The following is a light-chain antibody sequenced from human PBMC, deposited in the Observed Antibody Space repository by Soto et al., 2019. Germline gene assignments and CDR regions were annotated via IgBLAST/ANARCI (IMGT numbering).Light chain of an antibody. J-gene: IGKJ3*01. CDR1: QGISNS. V-gene: IGKV1-39*01. Sequence: DIQMTQSPSSLSASVGDRVTITCQASQGISNSLNWYQQKPGKAPKLLIYDASNLETGVPSRFSGRGSGTDFTLTISSLQPEDFATYFCQQSYSTPRAFGPGTQVDIK. CDR2: DAS. CDR3: QQSYSTPRA.